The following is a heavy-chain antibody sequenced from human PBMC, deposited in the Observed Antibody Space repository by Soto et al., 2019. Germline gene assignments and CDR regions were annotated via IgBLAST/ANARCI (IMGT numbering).Heavy chain of an antibody. V-gene: IGHV3-30-3*01. J-gene: IGHJ4*02. Sequence: GGSLRLSCAASGFTFSSYSIHWVRQAPGKGLEWVAVISPDGSNQYYADSVKGRFTISRDNSKNTLFLQVNSLRAEDTALYYCVKGGWLDFWGQGTVVTVSS. CDR3: VKGGWLDF. D-gene: IGHD2-15*01. CDR1: GFTFSSYS. CDR2: ISPDGSNQ.